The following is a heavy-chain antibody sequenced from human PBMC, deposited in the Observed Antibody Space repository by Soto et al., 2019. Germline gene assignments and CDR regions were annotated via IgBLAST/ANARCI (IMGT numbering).Heavy chain of an antibody. CDR3: ARDRIAAAGSHYYYGMDV. CDR2: IIPIFGTA. CDR1: GGTFSSYA. J-gene: IGHJ6*02. D-gene: IGHD6-13*01. Sequence: SVKVSCKASGGTFSSYAISWVRQAPGQGLEWMGGIIPIFGTANYAQKFQGRVTITADESTSTAYMELSSLRSEDTAVYYCARDRIAAAGSHYYYGMDVWGQGTTVTVSS. V-gene: IGHV1-69*13.